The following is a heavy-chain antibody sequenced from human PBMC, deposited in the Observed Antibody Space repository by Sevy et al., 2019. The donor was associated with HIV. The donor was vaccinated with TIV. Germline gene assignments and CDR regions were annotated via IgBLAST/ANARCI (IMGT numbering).Heavy chain of an antibody. V-gene: IGHV3-33*08. D-gene: IGHD3-16*01. CDR2: IWYDGSNK. CDR1: GFTFSTYT. Sequence: GGSLRLSCTASGFTFSTYTLTWVRQAPGKGLEWVAIIWYDGSNKYYTESVKGRFTISRDNSKNMLYLQMNGLRAEDTAVYYCARDKLQTTGSLGDYYYGLDVWGQGTRVTVSS. CDR3: ARDKLQTTGSLGDYYYGLDV. J-gene: IGHJ6*02.